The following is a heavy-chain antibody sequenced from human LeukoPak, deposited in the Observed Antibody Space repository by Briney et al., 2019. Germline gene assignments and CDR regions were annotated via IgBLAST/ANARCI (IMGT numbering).Heavy chain of an antibody. D-gene: IGHD1-26*01. Sequence: SETLSLTCTVSGGSISSYYWSWIRQPPGKGLEWIGYIYYSGSTNYNPSLKSRVTISVDTSKNQFSLKLSSVTAADTAVYYCARDSGRGYYYYGMDAWGQGTTVTVSS. CDR2: IYYSGST. J-gene: IGHJ6*02. V-gene: IGHV4-59*01. CDR1: GGSISSYY. CDR3: ARDSGRGYYYYGMDA.